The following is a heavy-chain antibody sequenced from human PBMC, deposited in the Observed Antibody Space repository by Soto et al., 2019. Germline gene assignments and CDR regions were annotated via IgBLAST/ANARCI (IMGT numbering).Heavy chain of an antibody. CDR3: ARDQGGQSGNFIFDP. CDR2: MWYHGREL. V-gene: IGHV3-33*01. J-gene: IGHJ5*02. D-gene: IGHD1-26*01. CDR1: GFSFSDYV. Sequence: VGSLRLSCAASGFSFSDYVMHWVRQAPGKGLEGGAVMWYHGRELFYTDSVKGRFTISRDNSKNTLFLQMNSLRADDTAVYYCARDQGGQSGNFIFDPWGQGALVTVSS.